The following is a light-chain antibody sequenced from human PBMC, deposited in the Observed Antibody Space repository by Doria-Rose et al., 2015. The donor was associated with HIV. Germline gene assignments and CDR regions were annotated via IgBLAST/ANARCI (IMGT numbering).Light chain of an antibody. CDR3: QQRSNSWT. CDR1: QSVSPY. V-gene: IGKV3-11*01. CDR2: DAS. Sequence: TQSPATLSLSPGERATFSCRASQSVSPYLAWYQQKPGQAPRLLIYDASKRATGVPARFSGSGSGTDFTLTISSLEPEDFAVYYCQQRSNSWTFGQGTKVEIK. J-gene: IGKJ1*01.